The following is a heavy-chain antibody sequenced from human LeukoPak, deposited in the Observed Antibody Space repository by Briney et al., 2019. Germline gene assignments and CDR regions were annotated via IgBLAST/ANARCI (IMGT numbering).Heavy chain of an antibody. CDR2: INPNSGGT. CDR3: ARSGGYCSSTSCYAFDI. Sequence: ASVKVSCKASGYTFTGYYMHWVRQAPGQGLEWIGWINPNSGGTNYAQKFQGRVTMTRDTSISTAYMELSRLRYDDTAVYYCARSGGYCSSTSCYAFDIWGQGTMVTVSS. D-gene: IGHD2-2*01. CDR1: GYTFTGYY. J-gene: IGHJ3*02. V-gene: IGHV1-2*02.